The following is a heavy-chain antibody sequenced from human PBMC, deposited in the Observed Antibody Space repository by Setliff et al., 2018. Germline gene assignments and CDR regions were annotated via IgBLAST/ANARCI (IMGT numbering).Heavy chain of an antibody. D-gene: IGHD5-12*01. Sequence: GVSLRLSCAASGFAFSASWMNWVRQAPGKGLVWVAHVNTDGSGTHYADSVKGRFTISRDNAKNSLYLQMNSLRAEDTAVYYCARGGDYNYKNLDYWGQGTLVTVSS. CDR2: VNTDGSGT. CDR1: GFAFSASW. CDR3: ARGGDYNYKNLDY. J-gene: IGHJ4*02. V-gene: IGHV3-74*01.